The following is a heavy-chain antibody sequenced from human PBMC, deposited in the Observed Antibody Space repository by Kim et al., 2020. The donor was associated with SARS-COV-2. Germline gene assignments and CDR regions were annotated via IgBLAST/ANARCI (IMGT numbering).Heavy chain of an antibody. Sequence: SETLSLTCTVSGDSVSSSSWGWIRQPPGKGLEWIGYVYYSGSINYNPSLKSRVTISLDTSKNQFSLMLKSVTAADTAMYYCARGRGSGSAPTYWGQGTLVTVSS. J-gene: IGHJ4*02. D-gene: IGHD3-10*01. CDR3: ARGRGSGSAPTY. CDR1: GDSVSSSS. CDR2: VYYSGSI. V-gene: IGHV4-59*02.